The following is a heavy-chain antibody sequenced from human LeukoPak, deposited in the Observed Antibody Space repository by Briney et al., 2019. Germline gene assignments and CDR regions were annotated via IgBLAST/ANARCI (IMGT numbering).Heavy chain of an antibody. CDR1: GYTFTSYY. CDR2: VIPSSGGT. J-gene: IGHJ3*01. Sequence: GASVKVSCKASGYTFTSYYMHWVRQAPGQGLEWMGWVIPSSGGTKYAQKFQDRVTMTRDTSINTAYMELSSLTYDDTAVYYCAKRAAYSRSSLVLPFDAFDLWGQGTMVTVSS. CDR3: AKRAAYSRSSLVLPFDAFDL. D-gene: IGHD6-6*01. V-gene: IGHV1-2*02.